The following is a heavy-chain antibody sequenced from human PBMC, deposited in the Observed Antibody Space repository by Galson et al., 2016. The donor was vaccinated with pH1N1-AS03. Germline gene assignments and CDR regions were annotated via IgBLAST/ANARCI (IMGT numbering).Heavy chain of an antibody. J-gene: IGHJ4*02. CDR3: ARATAVGPPYFDY. CDR2: IYSIGGT. V-gene: IGHV4-59*01. CDR1: SGSISSYS. Sequence: SETLSLTCTVSSGSISSYSWNWIRQPPGKGLEWIGSIYSIGGTNYNPSLESRITISVETSKNQFSLKLRSVTAADTAVCYCARATAVGPPYFDYWGQGTVATVSS. D-gene: IGHD6-13*01.